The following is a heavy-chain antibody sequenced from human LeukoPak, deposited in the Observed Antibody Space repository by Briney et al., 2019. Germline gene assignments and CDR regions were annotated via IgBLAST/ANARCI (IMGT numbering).Heavy chain of an antibody. V-gene: IGHV3-74*01. J-gene: IGHJ4*02. Sequence: GGSLRLSCAASGFTVSSNYMSWVRQAPGKGLVWVSRIKSDGSRILYADSVKGRFTISRDNAKNTLWLQMNSLRAEDTAVYHCARDLDYGGYSNFDFWGQGTLVTVSS. CDR1: GFTVSSNY. D-gene: IGHD4-23*01. CDR2: IKSDGSRI. CDR3: ARDLDYGGYSNFDF.